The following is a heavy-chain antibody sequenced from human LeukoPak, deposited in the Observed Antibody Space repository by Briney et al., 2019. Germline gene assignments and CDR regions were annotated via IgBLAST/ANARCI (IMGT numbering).Heavy chain of an antibody. CDR3: ARGRPRNAFDY. Sequence: GGSLRLSCAASGFSFNNYAMYWVRQAPGKGLVWVSRINSDGSSTSYADSVKGRFTISRDNAKNTLYLQMNSLRAEDTAVYYCARGRPRNAFDYWGQGTLVTVSS. CDR1: GFSFNNYA. V-gene: IGHV3-74*01. D-gene: IGHD1-1*01. CDR2: INSDGSST. J-gene: IGHJ4*02.